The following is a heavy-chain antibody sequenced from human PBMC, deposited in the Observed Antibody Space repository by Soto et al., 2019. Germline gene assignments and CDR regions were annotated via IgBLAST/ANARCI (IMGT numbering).Heavy chain of an antibody. CDR2: IGTAGDT. V-gene: IGHV3-13*01. CDR3: ARDLDDRYKGSMDV. D-gene: IGHD3-22*01. Sequence: EVQLVESGGGLVQPGGSLRLSCAASGFTFTNYDIYWVRQAPGKGLEWVSAIGTAGDTYYSDSVKGRFTISREDAKSSVYLQMTSLSTGDTAVYFCARDLDDRYKGSMDVSGQGTTVTVSS. J-gene: IGHJ6*02. CDR1: GFTFTNYD.